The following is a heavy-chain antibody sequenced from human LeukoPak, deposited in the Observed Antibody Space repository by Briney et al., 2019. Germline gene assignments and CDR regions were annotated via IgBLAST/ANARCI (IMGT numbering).Heavy chain of an antibody. D-gene: IGHD3-16*01. V-gene: IGHV4-59*11. CDR3: ARFGVDYDMDV. J-gene: IGHJ6*02. CDR1: GGSISGHY. Sequence: PSETLSLTCTVSGGSISGHYRTWVRQPPGEGLEWIGQIHYSGKADYNPSLRSRITISVDTSKNQMSLKVTSVTAADTAVYYCARFGVDYDMDVWGQGTTVTVS. CDR2: IHYSGKA.